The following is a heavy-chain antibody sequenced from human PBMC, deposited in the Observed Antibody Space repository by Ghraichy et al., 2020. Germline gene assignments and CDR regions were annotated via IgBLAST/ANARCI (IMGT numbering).Heavy chain of an antibody. Sequence: GGSLRLSCAASGFTFSSYSMNWVRQAPGKGLEWVSSISSSSSYIYYADSVKGRFTISRDNAKNSLYLQMNSLRAEDTAVYYCASSIAVVPAGYWGQGTLVTVSS. CDR2: ISSSSSYI. V-gene: IGHV3-21*01. CDR3: ASSIAVVPAGY. D-gene: IGHD6-19*01. CDR1: GFTFSSYS. J-gene: IGHJ4*02.